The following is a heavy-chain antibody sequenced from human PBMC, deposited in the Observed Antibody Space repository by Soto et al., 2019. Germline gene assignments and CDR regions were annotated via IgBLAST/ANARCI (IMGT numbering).Heavy chain of an antibody. CDR3: ARDDIATRPQYYYGMDV. CDR1: GYTFTTYG. V-gene: IGHV1-18*04. Sequence: QVQLVQSGAEVKQPGASVKVSCEASGYTFTTYGISWVRQASGQGLEWMGWINGYTGNTKYAQRFQGRVTMTRDTSTSKAYMDVRSLRSDDTAVYYCARDDIATRPQYYYGMDVWGQGTTVTVSS. CDR2: INGYTGNT. J-gene: IGHJ6*02. D-gene: IGHD6-6*01.